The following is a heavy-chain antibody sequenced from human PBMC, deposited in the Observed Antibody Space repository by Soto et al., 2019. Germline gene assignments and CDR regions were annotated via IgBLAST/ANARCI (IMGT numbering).Heavy chain of an antibody. V-gene: IGHV1-69*13. Sequence: SVKVSCKASGGTFSRYAISWVRHARGQGLEWMGGVIPIFGTANYAQKFQGRVTITADESTSTAYMELSSLRSEDTAVYYCARGPPHYDILTGYPYYFDYWGQG. CDR2: VIPIFGTA. J-gene: IGHJ4*02. CDR1: GGTFSRYA. CDR3: ARGPPHYDILTGYPYYFDY. D-gene: IGHD3-9*01.